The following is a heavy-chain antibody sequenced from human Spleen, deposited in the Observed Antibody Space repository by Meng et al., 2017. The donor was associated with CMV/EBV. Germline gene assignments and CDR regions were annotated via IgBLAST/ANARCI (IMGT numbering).Heavy chain of an antibody. CDR3: ARANRGSGYLDY. J-gene: IGHJ4*02. Sequence: ESLKISCTVSGGSVSSGSYYWSWIRQPPGKGLEWIGYIYYSGSTNYNPSLKSRVTISVDTSKNQFSLKLSSVTAADTAVYYCARANRGSGYLDYWGQGTLVTVSS. V-gene: IGHV4-61*01. CDR1: GGSVSSGSYY. CDR2: IYYSGST. D-gene: IGHD6-25*01.